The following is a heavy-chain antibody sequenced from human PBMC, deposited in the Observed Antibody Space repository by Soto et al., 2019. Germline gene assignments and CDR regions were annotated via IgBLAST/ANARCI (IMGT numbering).Heavy chain of an antibody. CDR2: IWYDGSNK. J-gene: IGHJ4*02. D-gene: IGHD2-2*01. CDR3: ARETVPAAMEGILDY. Sequence: GGSLRLSCAASGFTFSSYGMHWVRQAPGKGLEWVAVIWYDGSNKYYADSVKGRFTISRDNSKNTLYLQMNSLRAEDTAVYYCARETVPAAMEGILDYWGQGTLVTVSS. CDR1: GFTFSSYG. V-gene: IGHV3-33*01.